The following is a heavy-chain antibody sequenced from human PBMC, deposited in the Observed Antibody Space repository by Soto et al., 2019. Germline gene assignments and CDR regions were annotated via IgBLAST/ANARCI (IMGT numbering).Heavy chain of an antibody. CDR2: INHSGST. J-gene: IGHJ6*03. CDR1: GGSFSGYD. V-gene: IGHV4-34*01. D-gene: IGHD2-15*01. Sequence: SETLSLTCAVYGGSFSGYDLSWIRQPPGKGLEWIGEINHSGSTNYNPSLKSRVTISVDTSKNQFSLKLSSVTAADTAVYYCARVTVGVYYYYYYYMDVWGKGTTVTVSS. CDR3: ARVTVGVYYYYYYYMDV.